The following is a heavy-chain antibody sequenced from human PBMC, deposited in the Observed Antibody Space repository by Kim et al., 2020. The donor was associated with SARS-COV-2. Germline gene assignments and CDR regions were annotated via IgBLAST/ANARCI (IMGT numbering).Heavy chain of an antibody. Sequence: ASVKVSCKASGYTFTSYGISWVRQAPGQGLEWMGWISAYNGNTNYAQKLQGRVTMTTDTSTSTAYMELRSLRSDDTAVYYCARDLPGGDAGIAAAGTWASDYYYYYGMDVWGQGTTVTVSS. CDR3: ARDLPGGDAGIAAAGTWASDYYYYYGMDV. V-gene: IGHV1-18*01. CDR2: ISAYNGNT. J-gene: IGHJ6*02. D-gene: IGHD6-13*01. CDR1: GYTFTSYG.